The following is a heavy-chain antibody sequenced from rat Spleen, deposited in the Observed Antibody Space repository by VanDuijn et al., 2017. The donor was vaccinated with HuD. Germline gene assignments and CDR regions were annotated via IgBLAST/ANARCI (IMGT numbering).Heavy chain of an antibody. CDR1: GFSLTGNN. D-gene: IGHD1-2*01. J-gene: IGHJ4*01. CDR2: MRYDGEK. V-gene: IGHV2-63*01. CDR3: TRAIAADYVMAA. Sequence: QVQLKVSGPGLVQPSQTLSLTCTVSGFSLTGNNVHWVRQPPGKGLEWMGRMRYDGEKSYNSALKSRLSVSRDTSKNQVFLKMNRLQTDDTAIYYCTRAIAADYVMAAWGQGASVTVSS.